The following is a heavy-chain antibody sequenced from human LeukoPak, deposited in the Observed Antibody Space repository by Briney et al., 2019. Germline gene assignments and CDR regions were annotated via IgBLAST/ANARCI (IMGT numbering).Heavy chain of an antibody. Sequence: PSETLSFTCTVSGGSISSYYWSWIRQPPGKGLEWIGYIYYTGSTNYNPSLTSRVNISVDTSKNQFSLNLTSVTAADTAVYYCARWGSIAVSRFDYWGQGTLVTVSS. J-gene: IGHJ4*02. CDR2: IYYTGST. V-gene: IGHV4-59*01. CDR3: ARWGSIAVSRFDY. D-gene: IGHD6-19*01. CDR1: GGSISSYY.